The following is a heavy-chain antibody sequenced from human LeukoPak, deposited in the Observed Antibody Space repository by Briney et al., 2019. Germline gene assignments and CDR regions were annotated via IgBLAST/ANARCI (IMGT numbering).Heavy chain of an antibody. J-gene: IGHJ6*02. V-gene: IGHV1-69*13. CDR2: IIPIFGTA. CDR1: GGTFSSYA. D-gene: IGHD5-12*01. CDR3: AREGVDIVATIIGYYYYGMDV. Sequence: ASVKVSCKASGGTFSSYAISWVRQAPGQGLEWMGGIIPIFGTANYAQKFQGRVTITADESTSTAYMELSGLRSEDTAVYYCAREGVDIVATIIGYYYYGMDVWGQGTTVTVSS.